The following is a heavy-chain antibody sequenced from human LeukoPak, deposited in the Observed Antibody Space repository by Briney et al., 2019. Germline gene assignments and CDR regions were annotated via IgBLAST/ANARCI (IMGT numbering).Heavy chain of an antibody. CDR1: GFTFSSYW. D-gene: IGHD3-22*01. V-gene: IGHV3-74*01. CDR2: INSDGSST. J-gene: IGHJ4*02. CDR3: ARDLSYYDSSGYFGY. Sequence: GGSLRLFCAASGFTFSSYWMHWVRQAPGKGLVWVSRINSDGSSTSYADSVKGRFTISRDNAKNTLYLQMNSLRAEDTAVYYCARDLSYYDSSGYFGYWGQGTLVTVSS.